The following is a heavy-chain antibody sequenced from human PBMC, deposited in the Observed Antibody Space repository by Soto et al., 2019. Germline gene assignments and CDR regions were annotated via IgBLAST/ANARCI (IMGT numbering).Heavy chain of an antibody. D-gene: IGHD1-1*01. CDR2: IKHDGSEK. CDR3: ATTGWTLSY. CDR1: GFSFNNYW. V-gene: IGHV3-7*01. J-gene: IGHJ4*02. Sequence: EVQVGECGGGLVQPGGSLRLCCAASGFSFNNYWMTWVRQAPGKGLEWVGNIKHDGSEKYYVDSVKGRLTIYRDNGKNSVHLQMNSLRAEDTAVYYCATTGWTLSYWGQGTLVTVSS.